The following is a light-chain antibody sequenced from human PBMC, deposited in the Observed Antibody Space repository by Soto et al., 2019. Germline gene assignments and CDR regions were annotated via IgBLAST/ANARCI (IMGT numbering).Light chain of an antibody. CDR3: LLAYGAVGEF. CDR2: NTN. J-gene: IGLJ2*01. V-gene: IGLV7-46*01. CDR1: LGPVTSGHW. Sequence: QAVVTQEPSLTVSPGGTVTLTCGSSLGPVTSGHWPYWFQQRPGQAPRTLIYNTNNKHSWTPARFSGSLLGGKAALTLSGAQPEDEADYYCLLAYGAVGEFIGGGTKLTVL.